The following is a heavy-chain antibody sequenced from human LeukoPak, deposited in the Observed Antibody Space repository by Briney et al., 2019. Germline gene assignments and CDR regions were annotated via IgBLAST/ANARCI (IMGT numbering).Heavy chain of an antibody. D-gene: IGHD3-10*01. J-gene: IGHJ6*02. V-gene: IGHV3-21*06. Sequence: GGSLKLSCGASGFTFSNYNFYWVRQAPGKGLEWVSSISSTSSYIYYADSVKGRFTISRDNAKNSLYLQMNSLRAEDTAVYYCARALWSGPVYYGMDVWGQGTTVTVSS. CDR1: GFTFSNYN. CDR2: ISSTSSYI. CDR3: ARALWSGPVYYGMDV.